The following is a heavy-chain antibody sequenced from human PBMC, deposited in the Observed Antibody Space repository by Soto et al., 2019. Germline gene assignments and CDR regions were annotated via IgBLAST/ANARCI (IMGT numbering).Heavy chain of an antibody. J-gene: IGHJ6*02. CDR2: IYTSGST. D-gene: IGHD1-1*01. CDR3: ARVRYPDCMDV. CDR1: GGSISSYY. V-gene: IGHV4-4*07. Sequence: QVQLQESGTGLVKPSEPLSLTCTVAGGSISSYYWSCIRQPAGKGLEWIGRIYTSGSTNYNPSLKSRVTMSVDTSKNQFSLKRRSVTAADTAVYYCARVRYPDCMDVWGQGTTVTVSS.